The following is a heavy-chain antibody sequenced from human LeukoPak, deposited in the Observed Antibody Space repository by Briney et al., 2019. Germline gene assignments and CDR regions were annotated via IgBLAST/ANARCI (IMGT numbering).Heavy chain of an antibody. J-gene: IGHJ4*02. V-gene: IGHV4-59*01. CDR3: ARGVFIAAAQYGY. CDR1: GGSISSYY. CDR2: IYYSGTT. D-gene: IGHD6-13*01. Sequence: SETLSLTCTVSGGSISSYYWSWIRQPPGKGLEWIGYIYYSGTTNYNPSLKSRVTISVDTSKNQFSLKLGSVTAADTAVYYCARGVFIAAAQYGYWGQGTLVTVSS.